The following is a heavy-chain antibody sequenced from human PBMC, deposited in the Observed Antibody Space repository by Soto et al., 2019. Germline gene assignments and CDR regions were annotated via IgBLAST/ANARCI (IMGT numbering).Heavy chain of an antibody. CDR2: IYPGDSDT. CDR3: ARPLKPLSDRADRSYYYGMDG. V-gene: IGHV5-51*01. J-gene: IGHJ6*02. D-gene: IGHD2-8*01. Sequence: GESLKISCKGSGYSFTSYWIGWVRQMPGKGLEWMGIIYPGDSDTRYSPSFQGQVTISADKSISTAYLQWSSLKASDTAMYYCARPLKPLSDRADRSYYYGMDGWGQGTTVTVSS. CDR1: GYSFTSYW.